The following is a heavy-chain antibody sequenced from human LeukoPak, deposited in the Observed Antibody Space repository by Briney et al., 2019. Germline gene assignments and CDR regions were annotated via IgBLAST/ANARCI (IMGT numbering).Heavy chain of an antibody. J-gene: IGHJ6*03. D-gene: IGHD1-7*01. V-gene: IGHV1-8*03. CDR1: GYTFTSYD. CDR2: MNPNSGNT. Sequence: ASVKVSCKASGYTFTSYDINWVRQATGQGLEWMGWMNPNSGNTGYAQKFQGRVTITRNTSISTAYMELSSLRSEDTAVYYCARVCCNWNSYYNYYYYMDVWGKGTTVTVSS. CDR3: ARVCCNWNSYYNYYYYMDV.